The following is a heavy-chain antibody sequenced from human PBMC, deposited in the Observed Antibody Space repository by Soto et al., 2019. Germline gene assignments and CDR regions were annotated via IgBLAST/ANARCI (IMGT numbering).Heavy chain of an antibody. CDR3: ARTSLRAGSGSVDY. V-gene: IGHV4-59*01. D-gene: IGHD1-26*01. Sequence: PSETLSLTCTVSGGSISSYYWSWIRQPPGKGLEWIGYIYYSGSTNYNPSLKSRVTISVDTSKNQFSLKLSSVTAADTAVYYCARTSLRAGSGSVDYWGQGTLVTVSS. J-gene: IGHJ4*02. CDR2: IYYSGST. CDR1: GGSISSYY.